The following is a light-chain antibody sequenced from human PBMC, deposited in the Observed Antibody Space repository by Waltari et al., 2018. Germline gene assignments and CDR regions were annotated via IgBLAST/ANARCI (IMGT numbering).Light chain of an antibody. CDR2: GAY. Sequence: EIVMTQSPATLSVSPGDTASLSCRASQSVSSNLAWYQQKPGQAPRLLIYGAYTRATGIPARFSGSGSGTEFTLTISSLQSEDFAVYYCQQYNNWTPYTFGQGTKLEIK. V-gene: IGKV3-15*01. J-gene: IGKJ2*01. CDR3: QQYNNWTPYT. CDR1: QSVSSN.